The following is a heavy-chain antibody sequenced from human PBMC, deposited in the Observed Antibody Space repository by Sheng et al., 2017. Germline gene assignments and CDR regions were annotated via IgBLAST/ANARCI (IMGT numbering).Heavy chain of an antibody. V-gene: IGHV4-30-4*08. D-gene: IGHD3-16*01. CDR2: IHYSGAT. Sequence: QVQLQESGPGLVKPSQTLSLTCSVSGGSIDSRAHYWTWIRQPPGKGLEWIGYIHYSGATYYTPSLTSRLTMSVDLSKNQFSLKLTSVTAADTAVYYCARVGLDLCFGCFDSWGQGTLVTVSS. J-gene: IGHJ4*02. CDR1: GGSIDSRAHY. CDR3: ARVGLDLCFGCFDS.